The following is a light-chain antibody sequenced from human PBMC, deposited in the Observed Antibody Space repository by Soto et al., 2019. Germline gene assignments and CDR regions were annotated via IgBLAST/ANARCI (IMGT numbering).Light chain of an antibody. CDR2: EVS. J-gene: IGLJ2*01. CDR3: SSYACSNGLLLL. CDR1: SSDVGGSNY. Sequence: QSALTQPPSASGSPGQSVTISCTGTSSDVGGSNYVSWYQQHPGKAPKVIIYEVSQRPSGVPDRFSGSKSGNTASLTVSGLQADDEADYYCSSYACSNGLLLLFGGGTKLTVL. V-gene: IGLV2-8*01.